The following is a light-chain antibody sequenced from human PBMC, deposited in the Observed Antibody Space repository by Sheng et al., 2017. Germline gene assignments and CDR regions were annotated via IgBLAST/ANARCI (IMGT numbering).Light chain of an antibody. CDR1: HIGSKS. V-gene: IGLV3-21*03. CDR2: DDR. Sequence: SYQMTQPPSVSVAPGKTASITCGGDHIGSKSVHWYQQKAGQAPLLVLYDDRDRPSGIPDRFSGSKSGTSATLGITGLQTGDEADYYCGTWDSSLSAHVVFGGGTKLTVL. CDR3: GTWDSSLSAHVV. J-gene: IGLJ2*01.